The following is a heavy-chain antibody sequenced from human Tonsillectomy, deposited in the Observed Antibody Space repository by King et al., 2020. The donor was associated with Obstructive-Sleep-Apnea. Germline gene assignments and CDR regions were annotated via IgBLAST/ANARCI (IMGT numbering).Heavy chain of an antibody. Sequence: QLVQSGAEVKKPGASVKVSCKASGYTFTSSDINWVRQATGQELEWMGWLNPNSGNTGYARKFQGRVTMTRNTSMTTAYMERRSLTSEDTAVYYCVRERGYPDYWGQGTLVTVSS. CDR2: LNPNSGNT. CDR3: VRERGYPDY. J-gene: IGHJ4*02. CDR1: GYTFTSSD. V-gene: IGHV1-8*01. D-gene: IGHD5-18*01.